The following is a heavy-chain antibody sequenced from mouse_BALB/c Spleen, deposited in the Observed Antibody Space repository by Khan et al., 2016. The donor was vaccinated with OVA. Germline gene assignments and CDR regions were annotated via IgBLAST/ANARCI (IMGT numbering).Heavy chain of an antibody. CDR2: IYPGDDST. D-gene: IGHD2-4*01. V-gene: IGHV1S56*01. CDR1: GYTFTAYD. J-gene: IGHJ4*01. CDR3: AREGLRGVAMDY. Sequence: QVQLKESGPELVKPGASVKISCKASGYTFTAYDINWVRQRPGQGLEWIGWIYPGDDSTEYNENFRGKATLTADKSSNTAYMQLISLTSEKSAVYFCAREGLRGVAMDYWVQGTSVSVSS.